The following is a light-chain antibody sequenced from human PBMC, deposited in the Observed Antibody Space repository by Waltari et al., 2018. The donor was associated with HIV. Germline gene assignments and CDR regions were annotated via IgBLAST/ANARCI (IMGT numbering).Light chain of an antibody. CDR3: QQAYSSPWT. V-gene: IGKV1-39*01. CDR2: ASS. J-gene: IGKJ1*01. Sequence: DIQMTQSPSSLSASIGDSVTITCQASQNIGKYLNWYQQKPGKAPQPLIYASSTLESGVPSRFSGSGYGTDFTLTVSGLQVEDFATYHCQQAYSSPWTFGQGTKVEIK. CDR1: QNIGKY.